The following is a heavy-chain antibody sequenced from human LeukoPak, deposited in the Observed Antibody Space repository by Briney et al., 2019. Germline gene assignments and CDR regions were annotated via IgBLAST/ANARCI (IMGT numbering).Heavy chain of an antibody. CDR3: ARGLLAAGTFDS. V-gene: IGHV3-66*01. CDR2: IYNDGSP. J-gene: IGHJ4*02. Sequence: GGSLRLSCTASGFTVSSIYMSCVRQAPGKGLEWVSFIYNDGSPYYADSVRDRFTISRDNSKNTVDLQLNRVSAEYTAVYFCARGLLAAGTFDSWGQGTLVTVSS. D-gene: IGHD6-13*01. CDR1: GFTVSSIY.